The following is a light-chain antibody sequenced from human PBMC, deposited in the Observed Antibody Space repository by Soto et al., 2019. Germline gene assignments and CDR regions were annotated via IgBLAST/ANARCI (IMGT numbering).Light chain of an antibody. V-gene: IGKV3-20*01. CDR2: GAS. J-gene: IGKJ1*01. CDR1: QSVSSN. CDR3: QQYGSSPGT. Sequence: EIVMTQSPVTLSVSPGDRATLSCRASQSVSSNLAWYQQKPGQAPRLLIFGASIRDTGIPDRFSGSGSGTDFTLTINSLEPEDFAVYYCQQYGSSPGTFGQGTKVDIK.